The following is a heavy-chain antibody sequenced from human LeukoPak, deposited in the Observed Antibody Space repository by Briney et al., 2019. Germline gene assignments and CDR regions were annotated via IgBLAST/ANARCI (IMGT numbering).Heavy chain of an antibody. Sequence: GGSLRLSCAASGFTFSDYYMSWIRQAPGKGLEWVSYISSSGSTIYYADSVKGRFTISRDNSKNTLYLQMNSLRAEDTAIYYCAKNGDRGAYCTGGTCYPYFYYYMDVWGKGTTVTI. V-gene: IGHV3-11*01. CDR2: ISSSGSTI. CDR1: GFTFSDYY. D-gene: IGHD2-15*01. CDR3: AKNGDRGAYCTGGTCYPYFYYYMDV. J-gene: IGHJ6*03.